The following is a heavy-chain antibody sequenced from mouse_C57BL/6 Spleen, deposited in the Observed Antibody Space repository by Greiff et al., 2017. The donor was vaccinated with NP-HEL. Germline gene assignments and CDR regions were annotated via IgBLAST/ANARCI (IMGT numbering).Heavy chain of an antibody. CDR3: ARDAYYSNYGVAMDY. CDR2: ISYSGST. CDR1: GYSITSDY. Sequence: EVKLVESGPGLAKPSQSLSLTCSVTGYSITSDYWNWIRKFPGNKLEYMGYISYSGSTYYNPSLKSRISVTRDTSKNQYYLQRNSVTTEDTATYYCARDAYYSNYGVAMDYWGQGTSVTVSS. J-gene: IGHJ4*01. V-gene: IGHV3-8*01. D-gene: IGHD2-5*01.